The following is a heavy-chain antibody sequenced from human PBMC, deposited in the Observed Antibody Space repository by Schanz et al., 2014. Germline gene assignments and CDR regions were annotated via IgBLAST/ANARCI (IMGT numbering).Heavy chain of an antibody. CDR3: TRDTDYHFDY. CDR1: GFTFSGSW. Sequence: EVHLVESGGGLVQPGGSLRLSCAASGFTFSGSWMHWVRQAPGKGLVWVSRTSHDGSFTTFADSVKGRFTISRDNARNTLYLQMNSLRAEDTAVYYCTRDTDYHFDYWGQGTLVTVSS. D-gene: IGHD4-17*01. J-gene: IGHJ4*02. CDR2: TSHDGSFT. V-gene: IGHV3-74*01.